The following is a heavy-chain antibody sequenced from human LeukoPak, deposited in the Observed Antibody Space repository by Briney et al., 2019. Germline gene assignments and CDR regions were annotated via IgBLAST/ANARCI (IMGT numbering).Heavy chain of an antibody. J-gene: IGHJ5*02. CDR2: INSDGSST. V-gene: IGHV3-74*01. Sequence: GGSLRLSCAASGFTFSSYWMHWVRQAPGKGLVWVSRINSDGSSTSYADSVKGRFTISRDNAKNTLYLQMNSLRAEDTAVYYCAREVNYYGSGTHNWFDPWGQGTLVTVSS. CDR3: AREVNYYGSGTHNWFDP. CDR1: GFTFSSYW. D-gene: IGHD3-10*01.